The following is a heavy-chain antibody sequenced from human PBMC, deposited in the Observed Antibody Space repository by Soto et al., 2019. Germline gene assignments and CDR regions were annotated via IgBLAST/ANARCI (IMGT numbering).Heavy chain of an antibody. CDR1: GFNYGNYA. V-gene: IGHV3-33*01. Sequence: QEQLVESGGGVVQPGQSLRLACATSGFNYGNYAMHWVRQAPGKGLEWLAVIWSDGSEKFYADSVKGRFTISRDSSKNTLYLQMNSPRAEDTATYYCGIDPKTGWAYGLDVWGQGTTVTVSS. D-gene: IGHD3-9*01. CDR3: GIDPKTGWAYGLDV. J-gene: IGHJ6*02. CDR2: IWSDGSEK.